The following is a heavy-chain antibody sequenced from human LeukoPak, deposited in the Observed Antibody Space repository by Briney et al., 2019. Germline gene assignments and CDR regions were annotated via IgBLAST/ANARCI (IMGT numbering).Heavy chain of an antibody. J-gene: IGHJ4*02. Sequence: PSETLSLTCTVSGGSISSYYWSWIRQPAGKGLEWIGRIYTSGSTNYNPSLKSRVTMSVDTSKNQSSLKLSSVTAADTAVYYCARGRGAGLLWFGELSHWGQGTLVTVSS. D-gene: IGHD3-10*01. V-gene: IGHV4-4*07. CDR2: IYTSGST. CDR3: ARGRGAGLLWFGELSH. CDR1: GGSISSYY.